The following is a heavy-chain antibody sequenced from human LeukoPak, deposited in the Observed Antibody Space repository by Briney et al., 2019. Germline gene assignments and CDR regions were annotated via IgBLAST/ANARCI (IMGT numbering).Heavy chain of an antibody. V-gene: IGHV3-53*05. Sequence: GGSLRLSCAASGFTVSSNYMSWVRQAPGKGLEWVSVIYSGGSTYYADSVKGRFTISRDNSKNTLYLQMNSLRAEDTAVYYCAKDGSKWELLSNAFDIWGQGTMVTVSS. CDR3: AKDGSKWELLSNAFDI. J-gene: IGHJ3*02. CDR2: IYSGGST. CDR1: GFTVSSNY. D-gene: IGHD1-26*01.